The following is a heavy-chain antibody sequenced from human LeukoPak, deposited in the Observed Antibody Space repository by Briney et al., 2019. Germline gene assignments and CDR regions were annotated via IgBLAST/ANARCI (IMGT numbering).Heavy chain of an antibody. Sequence: ASVKVSCKASGYTFTSYYIHWVRQAPGQGLEWMGWLNPNSGATNVAQKFQGRVTMTRDTSINTAYMEMSSLRSDDTVVYYCARDFQWLVPAEYFQHWGQGTVVTVSS. CDR3: ARDFQWLVPAEYFQH. CDR1: GYTFTSYY. CDR2: LNPNSGAT. J-gene: IGHJ1*01. V-gene: IGHV1-2*02. D-gene: IGHD6-19*01.